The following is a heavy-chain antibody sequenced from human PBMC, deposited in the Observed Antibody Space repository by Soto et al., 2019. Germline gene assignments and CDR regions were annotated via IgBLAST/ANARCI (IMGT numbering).Heavy chain of an antibody. V-gene: IGHV4-31*03. CDR1: GGSISSGGYY. CDR2: IYYSGST. CDR3: ARDRGIAAAGTRWFDP. D-gene: IGHD6-13*01. Sequence: QVQLQESGPGLMKPSQTLSLTCTVSGGSISSGGYYWSWIRQHPGKGLEWIGYIYYSGSTYYNPSLKSRVTISVDTSKNQFSLKLSSVTAADTAVYYCARDRGIAAAGTRWFDPWGQGTLVTVSS. J-gene: IGHJ5*02.